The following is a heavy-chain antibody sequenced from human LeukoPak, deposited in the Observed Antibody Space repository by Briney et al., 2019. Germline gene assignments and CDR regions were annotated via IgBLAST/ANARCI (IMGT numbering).Heavy chain of an antibody. J-gene: IGHJ4*02. Sequence: GGSLRLSCAASGFTFSNSAMAWVRQAPGKGLEWVSAIGGRGDNTYYADSVKGRFTISRDNSKNTLYLQMNSLRAEDTAVYYCATATPPYCSGGSCYLDYWGQGTLVTVSS. V-gene: IGHV3-23*01. D-gene: IGHD2-15*01. CDR3: ATATPPYCSGGSCYLDY. CDR2: IGGRGDNT. CDR1: GFTFSNSA.